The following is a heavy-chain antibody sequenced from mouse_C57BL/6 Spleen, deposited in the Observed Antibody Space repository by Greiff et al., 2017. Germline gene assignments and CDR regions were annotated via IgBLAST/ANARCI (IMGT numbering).Heavy chain of an antibody. D-gene: IGHD2-1*01. CDR1: GYAFTNYL. V-gene: IGHV1-54*01. Sequence: QVQLQQSGAELVRPGTSVKVSCKASGYAFTNYLIEWVKQRPGQGLEWIGVINPGSGGTNYNEKFKGKATLTADKSSSTAYMQLSSLTSEDAAVYYCAGDCNYGYFDYWGQGTTLTVSS. CDR2: INPGSGGT. J-gene: IGHJ2*01. CDR3: AGDCNYGYFDY.